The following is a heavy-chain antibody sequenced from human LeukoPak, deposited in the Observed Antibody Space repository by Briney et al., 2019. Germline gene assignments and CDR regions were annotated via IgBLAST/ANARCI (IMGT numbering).Heavy chain of an antibody. V-gene: IGHV3-64D*06. Sequence: TGGSLRLSCSASGFTFSSYTMHWVRQAPGKGLEFVSAITNNGGNTYYADSVKGRFTISRDNSKNTVYLQMSSLRAEDTAVYYCVIVRGYFDSSGSDYWGQGTLVTVSS. CDR3: VIVRGYFDSSGSDY. J-gene: IGHJ4*02. D-gene: IGHD3-9*01. CDR2: ITNNGGNT. CDR1: GFTFSSYT.